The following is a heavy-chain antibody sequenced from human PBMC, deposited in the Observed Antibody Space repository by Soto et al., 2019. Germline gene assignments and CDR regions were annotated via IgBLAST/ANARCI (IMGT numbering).Heavy chain of an antibody. CDR2: INHSGST. CDR3: ARSYSSSWRSYYYYYNGMDV. Sequence: QVQLQQWGAGLLKPSETLSLTCAVYGGSFSGYYWSWIRQPPGTGLEWIGEINHSGSTNYNPSLKSRVTISVDTSKNQFSLKLSSVTAADTAVYYCARSYSSSWRSYYYYYNGMDVWGQGTTVTVSS. D-gene: IGHD6-13*01. J-gene: IGHJ6*02. CDR1: GGSFSGYY. V-gene: IGHV4-34*01.